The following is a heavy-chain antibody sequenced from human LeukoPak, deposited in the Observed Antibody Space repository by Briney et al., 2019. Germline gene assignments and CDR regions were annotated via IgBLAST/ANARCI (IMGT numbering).Heavy chain of an antibody. V-gene: IGHV4-34*01. CDR1: GGSFSDYY. Sequence: PSETLSFTCAVYGGSFSDYYWTWLRQPPGKGLEWIGQINHSGTTNYNPSLKSRVTISVDTSKNQFFLKLTSVTAADTAVYYCARVNGYQSAFDIWGQGTRVTVSS. CDR3: ARVNGYQSAFDI. CDR2: INHSGTT. D-gene: IGHD2-8*01. J-gene: IGHJ3*02.